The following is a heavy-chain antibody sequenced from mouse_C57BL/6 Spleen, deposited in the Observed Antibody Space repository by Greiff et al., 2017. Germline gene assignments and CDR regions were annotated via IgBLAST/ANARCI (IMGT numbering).Heavy chain of an antibody. CDR2: ISDGGSYT. Sequence: EVQLVESGGGLVKPGGSLKLSCAASGFTFSSSAMSWVRQTPEKRLEWVATISDGGSYTYYPDNVKGRFTISRDNAKNNLYLQMSHLKSEDTAMYYCARDDGYYVFDYWGQGTTLTVSS. CDR3: ARDDGYYVFDY. J-gene: IGHJ2*01. CDR1: GFTFSSSA. D-gene: IGHD2-3*01. V-gene: IGHV5-4*01.